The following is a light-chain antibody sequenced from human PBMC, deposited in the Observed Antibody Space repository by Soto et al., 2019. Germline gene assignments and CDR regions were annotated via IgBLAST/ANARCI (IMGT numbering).Light chain of an antibody. CDR2: AVS. J-gene: IGKJ5*01. CDR3: QQSYSTLSIT. Sequence: DIQMTQSPSSLSASVGDRVTITCRASESINRHLNWYQQKPGKAPKLLIYAVSSLQNGVPSRFSGSGSGTDFTLTISNLQPEDFATYYCQQSYSTLSITFGQGTRLEIK. CDR1: ESINRH. V-gene: IGKV1-39*01.